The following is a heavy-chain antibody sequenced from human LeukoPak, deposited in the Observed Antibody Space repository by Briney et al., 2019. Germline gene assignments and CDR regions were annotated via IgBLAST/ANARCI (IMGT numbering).Heavy chain of an antibody. CDR1: GFSFGDYG. J-gene: IGHJ3*01. CDR2: IRSKAYGGTT. Sequence: GGSLRLSCTVSGFSFGDYGMTWVRQAPGKGLEWVGFIRSKAYGGTTQYAASVNGRFTISRDDSNSTAYVQINSLKSEDTAVYYCARAPQITVLLMVIADAFDFWGQGTMVAVSP. V-gene: IGHV3-49*04. CDR3: ARAPQITVLLMVIADAFDF. D-gene: IGHD2-8*01.